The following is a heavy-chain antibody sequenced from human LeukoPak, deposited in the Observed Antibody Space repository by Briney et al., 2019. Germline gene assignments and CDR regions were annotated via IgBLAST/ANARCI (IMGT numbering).Heavy chain of an antibody. CDR1: GYSCTSYW. CDR2: IYPGDSDT. Sequence: GAPLKISCKASGYSCTSYWIGCVRQMPGKGLEWMGIIYPGDSDTRYSPSFQGQVTISADKSISTAYLQWSSLKASDTAMYYCASRARVWFGELLWDYWGQGTLVTVSS. J-gene: IGHJ4*02. D-gene: IGHD3-10*01. CDR3: ASRARVWFGELLWDY. V-gene: IGHV5-51*01.